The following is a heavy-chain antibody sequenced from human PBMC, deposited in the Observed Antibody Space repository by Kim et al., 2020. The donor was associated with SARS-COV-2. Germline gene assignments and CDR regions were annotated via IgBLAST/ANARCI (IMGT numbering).Heavy chain of an antibody. CDR2: IYYRGST. D-gene: IGHD2-15*01. CDR3: ARELLHNWFDP. J-gene: IGHJ5*02. CDR1: GGSISSNY. Sequence: SETLSLTCTVSGGSISSNYWSWIRQPPGKGLEWIGYIYYRGSTNYNPSLQSRVTMSVDTSKNRFSLKLSSVTAADTAVYYCARELLHNWFDPWGQGTLVT. V-gene: IGHV4-59*13.